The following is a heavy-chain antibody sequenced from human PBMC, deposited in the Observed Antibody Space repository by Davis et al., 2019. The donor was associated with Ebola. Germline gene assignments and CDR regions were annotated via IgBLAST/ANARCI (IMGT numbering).Heavy chain of an antibody. CDR2: IYWDDDK. CDR3: ARMVEWLLSSGMDV. V-gene: IGHV2-5*02. Sequence: SGPTLVKPTQTLTLTCTFSGFSLSTSGVGVGWIRQPPGKALEWLALIYWDDDKRYSPSLKSRLTITKDTSKNQVVLTMTNMDPVDTATYYCARMVEWLLSSGMDVWGQGTTVTVSS. CDR1: GFSLSTSGVG. D-gene: IGHD3-3*01. J-gene: IGHJ6*02.